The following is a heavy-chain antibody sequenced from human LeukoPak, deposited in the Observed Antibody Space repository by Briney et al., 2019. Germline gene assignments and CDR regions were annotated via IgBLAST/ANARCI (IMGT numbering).Heavy chain of an antibody. CDR3: VRVTYDSSGHG. CDR2: IYSAGST. V-gene: IGHV3-66*01. J-gene: IGHJ4*02. D-gene: IGHD3-22*01. Sequence: PGGSLRLSCAASEFSVGSNYMTWVRQAPGKGPEWVSVIYSAGSTYYADSVKDRFTISRDNSKNTLYLQMNSLRAVDTAVYYCVRVTYDSSGHGWGQGTLVTVSS. CDR1: EFSVGSNY.